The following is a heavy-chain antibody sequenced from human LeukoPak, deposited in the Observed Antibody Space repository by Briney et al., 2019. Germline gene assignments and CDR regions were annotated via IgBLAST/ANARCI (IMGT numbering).Heavy chain of an antibody. Sequence: SETLSLTCAVYGGSFSGYYWSWIRQPPGKGLEWIGEINHSGSTNYNPSLKSRVTISVDTSKNQFSLKLSSVTAADTAVYYGARGPTYYYDSSGYPWGQGTLVTVSS. CDR2: INHSGST. J-gene: IGHJ5*02. V-gene: IGHV4-34*01. CDR3: ARGPTYYYDSSGYP. CDR1: GGSFSGYY. D-gene: IGHD3-22*01.